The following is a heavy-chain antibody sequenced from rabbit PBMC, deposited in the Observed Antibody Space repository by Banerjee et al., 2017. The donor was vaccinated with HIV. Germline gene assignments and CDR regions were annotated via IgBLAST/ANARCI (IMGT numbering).Heavy chain of an antibody. CDR1: GFSFSSSYW. CDR2: IYTGSSGST. CDR3: ARAATSSGYHYNL. Sequence: QEQLEESGGDLVKPEGSLTLTCTASGFSFSSSYWICWVRQAPGKGLEWIACIYTGSSGSTYYASWAKGRFTISKTSSTTVTLQMTSLTAADTATYFCARAATSSGYHYNLWGPGTLVTVS. V-gene: IGHV1S45*01. D-gene: IGHD1-1*01. J-gene: IGHJ4*01.